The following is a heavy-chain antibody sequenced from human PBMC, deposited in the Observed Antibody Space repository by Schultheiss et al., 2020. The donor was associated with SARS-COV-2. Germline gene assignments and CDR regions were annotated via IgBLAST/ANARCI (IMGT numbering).Heavy chain of an antibody. J-gene: IGHJ4*02. Sequence: GESLKISCAASGFTLSDYWMHWVRQAPGKGLVWVSRINSDGSRTYYADSVKGRFTISRDDAKNTLYLQMNSLRAEDTAVYYCARAATATPGTDWGQGTLVTVSS. CDR2: INSDGSRT. D-gene: IGHD6-13*01. V-gene: IGHV3-74*01. CDR1: GFTLSDYW. CDR3: ARAATATPGTD.